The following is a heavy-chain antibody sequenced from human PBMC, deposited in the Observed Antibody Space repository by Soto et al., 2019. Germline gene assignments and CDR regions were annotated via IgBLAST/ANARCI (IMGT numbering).Heavy chain of an antibody. D-gene: IGHD6-13*01. CDR1: GDSVSSNSAA. Sequence: SQTLSLTCAISGDSVSSNSAAWNWIRQSPSRGLEWLGRTYYRSKRDNDYAVSVKSRITINPDTSKNQSSLQLNSVTPEDTAVYYCAGAAAGTDLFDYWGQGTLVTVSS. J-gene: IGHJ4*02. CDR2: TYYRSKRDN. V-gene: IGHV6-1*01. CDR3: AGAAAGTDLFDY.